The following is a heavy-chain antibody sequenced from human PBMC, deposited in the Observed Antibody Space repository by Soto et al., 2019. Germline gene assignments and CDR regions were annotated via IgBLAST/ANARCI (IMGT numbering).Heavy chain of an antibody. V-gene: IGHV3-11*06. CDR2: ISSSSSYT. J-gene: IGHJ4*02. Sequence: GGSLRLSCAASGFTFSDYYMSWIRQAPGKGLEWVSYISSSSSYTNYADSVKGRFTISRDNAKNSLYLQMNSLRAEDTAVYYCARPSSVRQDYDYWGQGTLVTVSS. D-gene: IGHD3-10*01. CDR3: ARPSSVRQDYDY. CDR1: GFTFSDYY.